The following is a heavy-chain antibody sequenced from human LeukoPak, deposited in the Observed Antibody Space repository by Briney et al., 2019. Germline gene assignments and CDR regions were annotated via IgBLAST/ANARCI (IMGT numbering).Heavy chain of an antibody. CDR3: AREGYDRALDY. V-gene: IGHV3-53*01. CDR1: GLTVSINY. D-gene: IGHD3-3*01. CDR2: VYTGGTT. Sequence: PGGSLRLSCAASGLTVSINYMAWVRQVPGEGLEWVSVVYTGGTTYYADSVKGRFTVFSDNSKNTLYLQMNSLRAEDTAMYYCAREGYDRALDYWGQGTLVIVSS. J-gene: IGHJ4*02.